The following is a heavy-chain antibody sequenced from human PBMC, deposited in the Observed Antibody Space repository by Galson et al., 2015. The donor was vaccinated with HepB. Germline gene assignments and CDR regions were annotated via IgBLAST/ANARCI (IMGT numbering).Heavy chain of an antibody. CDR2: ISSSGGHT. CDR1: GFTFSSYA. J-gene: IGHJ3*01. D-gene: IGHD1-26*01. Sequence: SLRLSCAASGFTFSSYAITWVRQAPGKGLESLSSISSSGGHTYYADSVKGRFTISRDNSKNTVFLQMNSLRAEDTAVYYCAKIMGVGEMPPDAADLWSQGTVVTASS. V-gene: IGHV3-23*01. CDR3: AKIMGVGEMPPDAADL.